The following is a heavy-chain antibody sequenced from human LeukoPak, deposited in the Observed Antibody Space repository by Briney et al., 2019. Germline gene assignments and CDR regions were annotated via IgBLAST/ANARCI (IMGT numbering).Heavy chain of an antibody. CDR1: GGSISSYY. J-gene: IGHJ4*02. V-gene: IGHV4-59*01. D-gene: IGHD2-2*01. CDR2: IYYSGST. CDR3: AREALPGYDLDY. Sequence: PSETLSLTCTVSGGSISSYYWRWIRQPPGKGLEWIGHIYYSGSTNYNPSLESRVTISVDTSKNQFSLKLSSVTAANTAVYYCAREALPGYDLDYWGQGTLVTVSS.